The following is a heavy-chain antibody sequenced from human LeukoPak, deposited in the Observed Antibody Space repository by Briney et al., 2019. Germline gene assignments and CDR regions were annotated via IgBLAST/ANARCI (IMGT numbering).Heavy chain of an antibody. J-gene: IGHJ6*03. V-gene: IGHV3-30*18. Sequence: PGGSLRLSCAASGLTFSSYGMHWVRQAPGKGLEWVAVISYDGSNKYYADSVKGRFTISRDNSKNTLYLQMNSLRAEDTAVYYCANGYCTNGVCYPYYYYYMDVWGKGTTVTVSS. CDR1: GLTFSSYG. CDR3: ANGYCTNGVCYPYYYYYMDV. CDR2: ISYDGSNK. D-gene: IGHD2-8*01.